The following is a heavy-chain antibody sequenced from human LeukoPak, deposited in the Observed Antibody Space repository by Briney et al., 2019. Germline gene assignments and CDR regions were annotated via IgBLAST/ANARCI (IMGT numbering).Heavy chain of an antibody. CDR1: GGPFSGHY. Sequence: SETLSLTCAVYGGPFSGHYWSWIRQPPGKGLEWIGEINHGGTSNYNPSLKSRVTISTDTSKNQFFLNLISLTAADTAMYYCASVPGDYDIMTGYYKKSDAFDIWGQGTTVTVSS. CDR3: ASVPGDYDIMTGYYKKSDAFDI. V-gene: IGHV4-34*01. J-gene: IGHJ3*02. CDR2: INHGGTS. D-gene: IGHD3-9*01.